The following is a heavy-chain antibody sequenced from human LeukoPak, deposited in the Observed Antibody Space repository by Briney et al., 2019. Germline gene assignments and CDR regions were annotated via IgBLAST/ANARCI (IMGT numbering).Heavy chain of an antibody. V-gene: IGHV4-4*02. D-gene: IGHD3-10*01. J-gene: IGHJ4*02. CDR3: ATVGLVRGIADY. CDR1: GGSISSSNW. CDR2: IYHSGST. Sequence: SETLSLTCAVSGGSISSSNWWSWVRQPPGKGLEWIGQIYHSGSTNYNPSLKSRVAISVDKSKNQFSLNLNSVTAADTAVYYCATVGLVRGIADYWGQGTLVTVSS.